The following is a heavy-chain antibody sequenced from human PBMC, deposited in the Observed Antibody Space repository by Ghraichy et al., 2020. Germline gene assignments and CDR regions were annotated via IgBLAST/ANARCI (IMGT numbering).Heavy chain of an antibody. CDR3: ARAPPHYYGSGGYYNF. V-gene: IGHV4-34*01. CDR1: GGSFSGYY. Sequence: SETLSLTCAVYGGSFSGYYWSWIRQPPGKGLEWIGEINHSGSTNYNPSLKSRVTISVDTSKNQFSLKLSSVTAADTAVYYCARAPPHYYGSGGYYNFWGQGTLVTVSS. CDR2: INHSGST. J-gene: IGHJ4*02. D-gene: IGHD3-10*01.